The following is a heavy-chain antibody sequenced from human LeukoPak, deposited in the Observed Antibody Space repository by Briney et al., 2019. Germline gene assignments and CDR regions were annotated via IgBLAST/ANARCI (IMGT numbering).Heavy chain of an antibody. J-gene: IGHJ3*02. CDR2: IYPGDSDT. Sequence: GESLKISCKGSGYSFTSYWIGWVRQMPGKGLEWMGIIYPGDSDTRYSPSFQGQVTISADKSISTAYLQWSSLKASDTAMYYCARHPYGYSGSWQYAFDIWGQGTMVTVSS. CDR3: ARHPYGYSGSWQYAFDI. CDR1: GYSFTSYW. V-gene: IGHV5-51*01. D-gene: IGHD6-13*01.